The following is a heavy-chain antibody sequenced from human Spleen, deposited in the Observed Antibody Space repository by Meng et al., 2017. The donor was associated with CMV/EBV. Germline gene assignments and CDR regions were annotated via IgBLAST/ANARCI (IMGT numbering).Heavy chain of an antibody. J-gene: IGHJ6*02. D-gene: IGHD2-2*02. CDR3: ARSPDLYCSSSSCYTLSGVVYYYGMDV. V-gene: IGHV3-23*01. CDR1: GFTFSNYA. CDR2: ISGSGGET. Sequence: GGSLRLSCAGSGFTFSNYAMNWVRQAPGKGLEWVALISGSGGETYYADSVKGRLTISRDNSKNTVFLQVSSLRVEDTAIYYCARSPDLYCSSSSCYTLSGVVYYYGMDVWGQGTTVTVSS.